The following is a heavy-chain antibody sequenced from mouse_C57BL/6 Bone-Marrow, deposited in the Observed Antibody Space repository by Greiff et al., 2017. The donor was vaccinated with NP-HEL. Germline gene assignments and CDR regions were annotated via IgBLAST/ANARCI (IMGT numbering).Heavy chain of an antibody. CDR2: IHPNSGST. J-gene: IGHJ1*03. CDR3: ARPVDWYFDV. V-gene: IGHV1-64*01. D-gene: IGHD1-1*01. CDR1: GYTFTSYW. Sequence: QVQLKQSGAELVKPGASVKLSCKASGYTFTSYWMHWVKQRPGQGLEWIGMIHPNSGSTNYNEKFKSKATLTVDKSSSTAYMQLSSLTSEDSAVYYCARPVDWYFDVWGTGTTVTVSS.